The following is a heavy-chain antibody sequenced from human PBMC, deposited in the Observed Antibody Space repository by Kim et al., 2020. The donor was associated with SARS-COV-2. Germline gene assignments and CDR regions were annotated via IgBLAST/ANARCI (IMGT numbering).Heavy chain of an antibody. CDR1: GFTFSRHA. CDR3: AKDQGAYGDPRMDV. CDR2: IWYDGSNK. Sequence: GGSLRLSCAASGFTFSRHAMHWVRQVPGKGLDWVAFIWYDGSNKYYVDSVKGRFTISRDNSKNTLYLQMNSLRAEDTAVYYCAKDQGAYGDPRMDVWGQGTTVTVSS. J-gene: IGHJ6*02. V-gene: IGHV3-30*02. D-gene: IGHD4-17*01.